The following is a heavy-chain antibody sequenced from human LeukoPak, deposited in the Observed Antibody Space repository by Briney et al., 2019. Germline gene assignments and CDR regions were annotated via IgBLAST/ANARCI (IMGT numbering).Heavy chain of an antibody. V-gene: IGHV3-23*01. Sequence: PGGSLRLSCGTSGFIFSDYAMSWVRQAPGKGLQWVSVISGPGSPTYYADSVKGRFTVSRDNSRNTLHLQMKSLTVADTAIYYCAKVSADFYGSGNYGFDYWGQEPWSPSPQ. CDR3: AKVSADFYGSGNYGFDY. J-gene: IGHJ4*01. D-gene: IGHD3-10*01. CDR1: GFIFSDYA. CDR2: ISGPGSPT.